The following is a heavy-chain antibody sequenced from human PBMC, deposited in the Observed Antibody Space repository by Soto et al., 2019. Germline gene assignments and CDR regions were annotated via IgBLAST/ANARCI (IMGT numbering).Heavy chain of an antibody. CDR2: LYHSGSS. J-gene: IGHJ4*02. CDR1: GGSVTRNNYD. D-gene: IGHD2-2*01. Sequence: LQLQESGPGLVKPSETLSLTCAVSGGSVTRNNYDWGWIRQPPGKGLEWIGTLYHSGSSNYSPSRRSRVTTSVDTSKNQFSLRLNSVTAADTAIYYCARQESEWYQRPFDYWGPGTLVTVSS. CDR3: ARQESEWYQRPFDY. V-gene: IGHV4-39*01.